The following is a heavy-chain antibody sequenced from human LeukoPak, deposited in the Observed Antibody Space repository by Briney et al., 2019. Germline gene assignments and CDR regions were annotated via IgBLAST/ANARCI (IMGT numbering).Heavy chain of an antibody. V-gene: IGHV4-59*12. CDR1: GGSISSYY. J-gene: IGHJ4*02. CDR3: ARELVAVAGSPFDY. Sequence: SETLSLTCTVSGGSISSYYWSWIRQPPGKGLEWIGSLYYSGNTYCNPSLKSRVSISIDTSKNQFSLRLKSVTAADTAVYYCARELVAVAGSPFDYWGQGTLVTVSS. CDR2: LYYSGNT. D-gene: IGHD6-19*01.